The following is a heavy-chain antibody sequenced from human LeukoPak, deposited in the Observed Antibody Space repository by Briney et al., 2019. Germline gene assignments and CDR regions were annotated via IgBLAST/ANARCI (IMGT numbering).Heavy chain of an antibody. V-gene: IGHV4-34*01. D-gene: IGHD3-22*01. Sequence: PSETLSLTCTVSGPSISSYYWSWIRQPPGKGLEWIGEINHSGSTNYNPSLKSRVTISVDTSKNQFSLKLSSVTAADTAVYYCARANSYDSSGHYYEFGYWGQGTLVTVSS. J-gene: IGHJ4*02. CDR1: GPSISSYY. CDR3: ARANSYDSSGHYYEFGY. CDR2: INHSGST.